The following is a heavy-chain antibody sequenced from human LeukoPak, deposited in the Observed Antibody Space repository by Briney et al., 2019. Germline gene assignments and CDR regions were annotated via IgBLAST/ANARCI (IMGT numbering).Heavy chain of an antibody. CDR1: GYSISSGYY. J-gene: IGHJ4*02. CDR2: IYHSGST. Sequence: PSETLSLTCAVYGYSISSGYYWGWIRQPPGKGLEWIGSIYHSGSTYYNPSLKGRVTISVDTSKNQFSLKLRSVTAADTAVYYCASLRYCSGGSCQHFDYWGQGTLVIVSS. V-gene: IGHV4-38-2*01. D-gene: IGHD2-15*01. CDR3: ASLRYCSGGSCQHFDY.